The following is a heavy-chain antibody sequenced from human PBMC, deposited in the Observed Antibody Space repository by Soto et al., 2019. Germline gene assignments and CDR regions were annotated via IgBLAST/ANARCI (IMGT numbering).Heavy chain of an antibody. D-gene: IGHD3-10*01. CDR3: ARERTFGDNKHNYMDV. V-gene: IGHV3-33*01. CDR1: EFTFSRHG. Sequence: QVQLVASGGGVVQPGRSLRLSCAASEFTFSRHGMHWVRQAPGKGLQWVGVIWSDGSNEVYADSVKGRFIISRDNSKNILYLQMNSLTAEDTAVYYCARERTFGDNKHNYMDVWGTGITVTVSS. J-gene: IGHJ6*03. CDR2: IWSDGSNE.